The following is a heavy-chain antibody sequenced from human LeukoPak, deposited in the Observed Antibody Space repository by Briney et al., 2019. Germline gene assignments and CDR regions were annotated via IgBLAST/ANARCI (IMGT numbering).Heavy chain of an antibody. CDR2: ISAYNGNT. CDR3: ARGRDGIAARTHYYYYMDV. Sequence: ASVKVSCKASGYTFTSYGISWVRQAPGQGLEWMGWISAYNGNTNYAQKLQGRVTMTTDTSTSTAYMELRSLRSDDTAVYYCARGRDGIAARTHYYYYMDVWGKGTTVTVSS. J-gene: IGHJ6*03. D-gene: IGHD6-6*01. V-gene: IGHV1-18*01. CDR1: GYTFTSYG.